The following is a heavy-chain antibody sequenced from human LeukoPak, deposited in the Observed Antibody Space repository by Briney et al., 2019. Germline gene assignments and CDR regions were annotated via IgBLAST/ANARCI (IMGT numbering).Heavy chain of an antibody. CDR3: ARVRSGYVIDY. CDR1: GYTLTESS. D-gene: IGHD3-22*01. V-gene: IGHV1-24*01. J-gene: IGHJ4*02. Sequence: ASVKVSCKVSGYTLTESSMHWVRQAPGKGLEWMGGFDPKEGETIYAQKFQGRVTMTRDTSISTAYMELSRLRSDDTAVYYCARVRSGYVIDYWGQGTLVTVSS. CDR2: FDPKEGET.